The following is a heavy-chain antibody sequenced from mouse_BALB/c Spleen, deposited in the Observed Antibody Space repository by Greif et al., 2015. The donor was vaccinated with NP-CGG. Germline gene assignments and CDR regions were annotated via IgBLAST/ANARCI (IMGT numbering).Heavy chain of an antibody. Sequence: VQLQQSGAELVKPWASVKLSCTASGFNIKDTYMHWVKQRPEQGLEWIGRIDPANGNTKYDPKFQGKATITADTSSNTAYLQLSSLTSEDTAVYYCARSDDYPYYYAMDYWGQGTSVTVSS. J-gene: IGHJ4*01. V-gene: IGHV14-3*02. CDR2: IDPANGNT. CDR3: ARSDDYPYYYAMDY. D-gene: IGHD2-4*01. CDR1: GFNIKDTY.